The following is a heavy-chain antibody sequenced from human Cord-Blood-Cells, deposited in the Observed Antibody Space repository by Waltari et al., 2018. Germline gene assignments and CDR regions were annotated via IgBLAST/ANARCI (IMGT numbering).Heavy chain of an antibody. V-gene: IGHV1-69*01. CDR2: IIPIFGTA. J-gene: IGHJ4*02. Sequence: QVQLVKSGAEAKKPRSPVKVSCQSSGATFTSAPTSWQRQAPGQGLEWMGGIIPIFGTANYAQKFQGRVTITADESTSTAYMELSSLRSEDTAVYYCAIYAGLRSPFDYWGQGTLVTVSS. D-gene: IGHD5-12*01. CDR3: AIYAGLRSPFDY. CDR1: GATFTSAP.